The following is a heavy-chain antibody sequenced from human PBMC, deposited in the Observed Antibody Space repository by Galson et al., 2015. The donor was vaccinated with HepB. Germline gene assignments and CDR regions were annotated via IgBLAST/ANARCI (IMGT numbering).Heavy chain of an antibody. D-gene: IGHD5-18*01. CDR2: IKSKSDGGTT. CDR1: GFTFSNAW. Sequence: SLRLSCAGSGFTFSNAWMNWVRQAPGRGLEWVGRIKSKSDGGTTDYAVPVKDRFIISRDDSKNMAYLQMNSLKTEDTAVYYCVTGGYFLDFWGQGTLVIVSS. V-gene: IGHV3-15*01. CDR3: VTGGYFLDF. J-gene: IGHJ4*02.